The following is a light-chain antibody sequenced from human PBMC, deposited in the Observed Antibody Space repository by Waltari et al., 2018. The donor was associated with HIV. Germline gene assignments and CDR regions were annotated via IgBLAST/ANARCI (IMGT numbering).Light chain of an antibody. V-gene: IGLV2-23*01. CDR3: CSYAGSSNWV. J-gene: IGLJ3*02. Sequence: QSALTQPASGVGSPGQYITISRTGGSSDVGSYNLCSWYQQHQGKAPKLMIYEGINRPSGVSNRFSGSKSGNTASLTISGLQAEDEADYYCCSYAGSSNWVFGGGTKLTVL. CDR2: EGI. CDR1: SSDVGSYNL.